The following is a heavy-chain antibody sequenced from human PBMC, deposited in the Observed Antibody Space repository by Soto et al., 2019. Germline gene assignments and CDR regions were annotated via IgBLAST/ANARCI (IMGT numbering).Heavy chain of an antibody. CDR2: ISSSSSVI. D-gene: IGHD7-27*01. CDR1: GFILSDCA. Sequence: EVQLVESGGGLVQPGGSLRLSCATSGFILSDCAMNWVRQAPGKGLEWVSYISSSSSVIDYADSVKGRFTVSRDNARNSLYLQMNSLRAEDTAVYYCARDLSWGSNWYYYMDVWGKWTTGTVSS. V-gene: IGHV3-48*01. J-gene: IGHJ6*03. CDR3: ARDLSWGSNWYYYMDV.